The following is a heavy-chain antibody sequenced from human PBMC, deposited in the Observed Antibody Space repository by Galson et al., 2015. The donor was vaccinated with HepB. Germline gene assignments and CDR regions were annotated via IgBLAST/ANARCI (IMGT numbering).Heavy chain of an antibody. Sequence: SVKVPCKASGYTFTSYAMHWVRQAPGQRLEWMGWINAGNGNTKYSQKFQGRVTITRDTSASTAYMELSSLRSEDTAVYYCARDILYSGRFDYWGQGTLVTVSS. J-gene: IGHJ4*02. CDR3: ARDILYSGRFDY. V-gene: IGHV1-3*01. D-gene: IGHD2-15*01. CDR1: GYTFTSYA. CDR2: INAGNGNT.